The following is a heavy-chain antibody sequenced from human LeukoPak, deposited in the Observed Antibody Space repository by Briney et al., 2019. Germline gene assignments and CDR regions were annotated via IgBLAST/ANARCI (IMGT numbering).Heavy chain of an antibody. CDR2: ISSSGST. V-gene: IGHV4-61*02. D-gene: IGHD3-22*01. Sequence: SETLSLTCTVSGDSISSGDYYWSWIRQPAGKGLEWIGRISSSGSTNYNPSLKSRVTISVDTSKNQFSLKLSSVTAANTAVYFCARGPYSYDSSGAFDIWGQGTMVTVSS. J-gene: IGHJ3*02. CDR1: GDSISSGDYY. CDR3: ARGPYSYDSSGAFDI.